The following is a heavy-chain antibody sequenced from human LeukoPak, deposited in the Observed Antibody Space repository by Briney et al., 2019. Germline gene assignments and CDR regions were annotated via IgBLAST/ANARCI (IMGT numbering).Heavy chain of an antibody. D-gene: IGHD1-14*01. Sequence: SETLSLTCVVDTGSFSGYYWSWIRQPPGKGLEWMGEINHRGSTNYNRSLKSRVTISVDTSKNQFTLKLSSVTDADTAVYYCASTRPGSDAFDIWGQGTMVTVST. V-gene: IGHV4-34*01. CDR1: TGSFSGYY. J-gene: IGHJ3*02. CDR2: INHRGST. CDR3: ASTRPGSDAFDI.